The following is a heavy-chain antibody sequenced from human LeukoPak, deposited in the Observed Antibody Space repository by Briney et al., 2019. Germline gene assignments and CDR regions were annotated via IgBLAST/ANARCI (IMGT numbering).Heavy chain of an antibody. Sequence: GGSLRLSCAASGMSFSSYEMNWVRQAPGKGLEWVSYISSGGTTIYYADSVKGRSTISRDNAKNSLYLQMNNLRAEDTAVYYCASARLYSSSWYCYFDYWGRGTLVTVSS. CDR3: ASARLYSSSWYCYFDY. V-gene: IGHV3-48*03. CDR1: GMSFSSYE. D-gene: IGHD6-13*01. CDR2: ISSGGTTI. J-gene: IGHJ4*02.